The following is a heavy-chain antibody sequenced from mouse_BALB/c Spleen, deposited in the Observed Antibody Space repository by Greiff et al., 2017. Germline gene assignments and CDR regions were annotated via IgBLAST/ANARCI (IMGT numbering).Heavy chain of an antibody. CDR1: GYTFTSYW. D-gene: IGHD3-3*01. CDR3: ARGTSTGYFDY. V-gene: IGHV1-69*02. J-gene: IGHJ2*01. Sequence: QVQLQQPGAELVKPGAPVKLSCKASGYTFTSYWMNWVKQRPGRGLEWIGRIDPSDSETHYNQKFKDKATLTVDKSSSTAYIQLSSLTSEDSAVYYCARGTSTGYFDYWGQGTTLTVAS. CDR2: IDPSDSET.